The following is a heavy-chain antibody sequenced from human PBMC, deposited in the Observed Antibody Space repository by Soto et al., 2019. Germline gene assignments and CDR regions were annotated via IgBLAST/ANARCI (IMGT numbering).Heavy chain of an antibody. V-gene: IGHV3-23*01. CDR2: ISPSGSNT. D-gene: IGHD3-16*01. J-gene: IGHJ4*02. Sequence: LRLSCVASGFTFSAYAMSWVRQAPGGGLGWVSTISPSGSNTHYSDSVKGRFTISRDNSRNTLGLQMSSLRAADTALYYCVSWVSAPFDYWGQGTPVTVSS. CDR1: GFTFSAYA. CDR3: VSWVSAPFDY.